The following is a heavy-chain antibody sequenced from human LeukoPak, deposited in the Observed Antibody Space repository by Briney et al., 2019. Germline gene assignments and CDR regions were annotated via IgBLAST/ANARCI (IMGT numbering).Heavy chain of an antibody. D-gene: IGHD4-17*01. CDR1: GDSISRSSYY. V-gene: IGHV4-39*07. CDR3: AGTVTTEFDY. J-gene: IGHJ4*02. Sequence: SETLSLTCSVSGDSISRSSYYWGWIRQPPGEGLEWIGTIYYDGSTYHNPSLKSRVTISVDASKNQFSLKLSSLTAADTAVYYCAGTVTTEFDYWGQGTLVTVSS. CDR2: IYYDGST.